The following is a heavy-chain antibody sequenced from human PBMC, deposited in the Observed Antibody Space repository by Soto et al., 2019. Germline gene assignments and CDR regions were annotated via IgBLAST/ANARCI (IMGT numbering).Heavy chain of an antibody. CDR3: ARGSTVTTEQDYYYYYMDV. D-gene: IGHD4-17*01. J-gene: IGHJ6*03. CDR1: GGTFSSYT. CDR2: IIPILGIA. Sequence: SVKVSCKASGGTFSSYTISWVRQAPGQGLEWMGRIIPILGIANYAQKFQGRVTITADKSTSTAYMELSSLRSEDTAVYYCARGSTVTTEQDYYYYYMDVWGKGTTVTVSS. V-gene: IGHV1-69*02.